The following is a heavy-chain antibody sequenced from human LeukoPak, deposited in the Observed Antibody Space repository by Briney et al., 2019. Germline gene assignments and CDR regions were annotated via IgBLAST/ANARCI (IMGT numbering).Heavy chain of an antibody. J-gene: IGHJ5*02. CDR2: VSSSGSTI. CDR1: GFTFSDYY. V-gene: IGHV3-11*04. D-gene: IGHD2-15*01. CDR3: ARVATNWFDP. Sequence: GGSLRLSCAASGFTFSDYYMSWIRLAPGKGLEWVSYVSSSGSTINYADSVKGRFTISRDNDKKSLYLQMNSLRAEDTAVYYCARVATNWFDPWGQGTLVTVSS.